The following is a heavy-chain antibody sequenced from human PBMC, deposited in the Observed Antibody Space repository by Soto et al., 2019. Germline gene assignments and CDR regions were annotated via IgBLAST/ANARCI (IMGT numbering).Heavy chain of an antibody. D-gene: IGHD3-9*01. CDR1: GFTFNTYA. CDR2: LSADENNK. J-gene: IGHJ4*02. CDR3: ERDLRKLRYFDY. Sequence: QVQLVESGGGVVQPGRSLRLSCTASGFTFNTYAFHWVRQAPGKGLEWVAVLSADENNKYYADSVKGRFTISRDNSKSTLYLQMNSMRAEDTAVYYCERDLRKLRYFDYWGQGTLVTVSS. V-gene: IGHV3-30-3*01.